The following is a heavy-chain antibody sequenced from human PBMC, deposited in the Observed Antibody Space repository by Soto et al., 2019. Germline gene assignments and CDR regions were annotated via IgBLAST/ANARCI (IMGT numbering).Heavy chain of an antibody. CDR1: GGSISSSSYY. CDR2: IYYSGST. J-gene: IGHJ4*02. V-gene: IGHV4-39*01. D-gene: IGHD2-15*01. CDR3: ARPTCSGGSCYSFASLYYFDY. Sequence: SETRSLTCTVSGGSISSSSYYWGWIRQPPGKGLEWIGSIYYSGSTYYNPSLKSRVTISVDTSKNQFSLKLSSVTAADTAVYYCARPTCSGGSCYSFASLYYFDYWGQGTLVTVSS.